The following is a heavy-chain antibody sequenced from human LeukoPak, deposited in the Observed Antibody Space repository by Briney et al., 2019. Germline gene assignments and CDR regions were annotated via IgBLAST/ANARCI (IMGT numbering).Heavy chain of an antibody. Sequence: GGSLRLFCAASGFTFSRFWMNWVRQAPGRGLEWVAKIDQSGGRNNYVDSVKSRFTISRDNAKNSLFLEMSSLRADDTAVYFCARDVEGGTFDIWGQGTTVTVSS. CDR1: GFTFSRFW. D-gene: IGHD3-16*01. CDR3: ARDVEGGTFDI. V-gene: IGHV3-7*05. J-gene: IGHJ3*02. CDR2: IDQSGGRN.